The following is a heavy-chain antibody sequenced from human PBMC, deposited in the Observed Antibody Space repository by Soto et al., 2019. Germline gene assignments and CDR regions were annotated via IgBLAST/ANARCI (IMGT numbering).Heavy chain of an antibody. J-gene: IGHJ6*04. V-gene: IGHV4-39*01. CDR3: ARLFRYCSSTNCYNV. CDR1: GGSISSSSYY. D-gene: IGHD2-2*02. CDR2: IYYSGST. Sequence: QLQLQESGPGLVKPSETLSLTCTVSGGSISSSSYYWGWIRQPPGKGLEWIGSIYYSGSTYYNPSLKCRVTISVDTAKNQFSLKLRSETAADTAVYYCARLFRYCSSTNCYNVWGKGTPVTVSS.